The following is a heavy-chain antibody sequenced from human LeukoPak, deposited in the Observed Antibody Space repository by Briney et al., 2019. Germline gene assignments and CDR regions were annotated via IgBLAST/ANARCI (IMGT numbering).Heavy chain of an antibody. D-gene: IGHD6-13*01. CDR2: IHYSGST. Sequence: SETLSLTCAVYGGSFSSYYWSWIRQPPGKGLEWIGYIHYSGSTNYNPSLKSRLTISVETSKNQFSLKLSSVTAADTAVYYCASIGMGIAAAGPIDAFDIWGQGTMVTVSS. CDR3: ASIGMGIAAAGPIDAFDI. CDR1: GGSFSSYY. V-gene: IGHV4-59*12. J-gene: IGHJ3*02.